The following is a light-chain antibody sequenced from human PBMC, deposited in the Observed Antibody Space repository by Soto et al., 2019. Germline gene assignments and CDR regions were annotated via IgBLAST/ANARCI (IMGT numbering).Light chain of an antibody. V-gene: IGLV2-14*01. Sequence: LTQPASVSGSPGQSITISCTGTSSDVGGYNYVSWYQQQPGKAPKFMIYDVTNRPSGVSNRFSGSKSGNMASLTISGLQAEDEADYYCCSYTTSNTRQIVFGTGTKVTVL. CDR3: CSYTTSNTRQIV. J-gene: IGLJ1*01. CDR1: SSDVGGYNY. CDR2: DVT.